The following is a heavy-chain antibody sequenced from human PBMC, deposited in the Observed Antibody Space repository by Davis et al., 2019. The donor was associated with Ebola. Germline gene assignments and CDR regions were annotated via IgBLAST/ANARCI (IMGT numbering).Heavy chain of an antibody. CDR2: ISGSDGST. CDR3: AKDLYGDYDLDS. V-gene: IGHV3-23*01. D-gene: IGHD2-21*02. CDR1: GFTFSSYW. Sequence: GESLKISCAASGFTFSSYWMSWVRQAPGKGLEWVSLISGSDGSTYYADSVKGRFTISRDNSKNTLYLQMNSLRAEDTAVYYCAKDLYGDYDLDSWGQGTLVTVSS. J-gene: IGHJ4*02.